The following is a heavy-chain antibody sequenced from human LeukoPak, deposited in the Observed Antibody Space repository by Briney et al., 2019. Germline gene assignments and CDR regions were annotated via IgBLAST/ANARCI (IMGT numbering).Heavy chain of an antibody. CDR1: GGSISSSSYY. D-gene: IGHD2-21*01. J-gene: IGHJ5*02. CDR3: ASHYCGGDCYSDWFDP. Sequence: KTSETLSLTCTVSGGSISSSSYYWGWIRQPPGKGLEWIGSIYYSGSTYYNPSLKSRVTISVDTSKNQFSLKLSSVTAADTAVYYCASHYCGGDCYSDWFDPWGQGTLVTVSS. CDR2: IYYSGST. V-gene: IGHV4-39*01.